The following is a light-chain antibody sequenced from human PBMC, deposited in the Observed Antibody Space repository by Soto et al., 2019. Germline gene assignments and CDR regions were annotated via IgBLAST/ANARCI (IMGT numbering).Light chain of an antibody. J-gene: IGKJ1*01. V-gene: IGKV3-20*01. CDR1: QSLSSTY. CDR3: QQYGSSPRT. Sequence: EIVLTQSPGTLSVSPGERATLSCRAGQSLSSTYLAWYQQKPGRAPRLLIYDASFRATGIPDRFSASASGTDFTLTISRVEPEDFAVYYCQQYGSSPRTFGQGTKVDIK. CDR2: DAS.